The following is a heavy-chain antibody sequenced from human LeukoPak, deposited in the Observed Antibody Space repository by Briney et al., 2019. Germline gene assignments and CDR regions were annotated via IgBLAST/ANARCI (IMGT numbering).Heavy chain of an antibody. D-gene: IGHD2-2*01. J-gene: IGHJ3*02. V-gene: IGHV3-7*01. CDR1: GFTFSSYW. CDR3: ASGRRYCSSTSCRIGAFDI. Sequence: GGSLRLSCAASGFTFSSYWMSWVRQAPGKGLEWVANIKQDGSEKYYVDSVKGRFTISRDSAKNSLYLQMNSLRAEDTAVYYCASGRRYCSSTSCRIGAFDIWGQGTMVTVSS. CDR2: IKQDGSEK.